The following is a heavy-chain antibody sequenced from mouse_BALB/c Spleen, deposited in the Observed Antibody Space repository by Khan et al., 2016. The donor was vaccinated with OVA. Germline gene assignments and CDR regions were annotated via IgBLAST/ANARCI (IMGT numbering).Heavy chain of an antibody. CDR1: GDSITSGY. J-gene: IGHJ2*01. CDR3: ARGSYRYDGDFDY. D-gene: IGHD2-14*01. Sequence: EVQLQESGPSLVKPSQTLSLTCSVTGDSITSGYWNWIRKFPGNKLEYMGYISSSDSTFYNPSLKSRISITRDTSKNQYYLQLNSVTTEDTATYYYARGSYRYDGDFDYWGQGTTLTVSS. V-gene: IGHV3-8*02. CDR2: ISSSDST.